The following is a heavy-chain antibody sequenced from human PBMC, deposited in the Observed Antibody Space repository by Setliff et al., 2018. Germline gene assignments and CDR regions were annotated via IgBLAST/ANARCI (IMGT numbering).Heavy chain of an antibody. CDR2: IFYNGMA. J-gene: IGHJ6*03. Sequence: SETLSLTCAVSGFSISSGYYWGWIRQPPGTGLEWIGSIFYNGMAYYNPSLKSRVTMSVDTSKNQFSLNLTSVTAADTAVYYCARLSGFLYIDVWGKGTTVTVSS. CDR1: GFSISSGYY. D-gene: IGHD3-3*01. V-gene: IGHV4-38-2*01. CDR3: ARLSGFLYIDV.